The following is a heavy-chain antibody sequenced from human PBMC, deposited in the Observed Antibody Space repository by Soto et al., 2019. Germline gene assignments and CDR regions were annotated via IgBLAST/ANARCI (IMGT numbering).Heavy chain of an antibody. J-gene: IGHJ3*02. V-gene: IGHV1-18*01. CDR1: GYTFSTYG. Sequence: ASVKVSCKASGYTFSTYGISWVRQAPGQGLEWMGWIGAYNGDTNYAQNLQGRVTMTTDTSTSTAYMELTSLRSDDTAMYYCERDRGYSPDSFDIWGQGTMVTVSS. D-gene: IGHD5-18*01. CDR3: ERDRGYSPDSFDI. CDR2: IGAYNGDT.